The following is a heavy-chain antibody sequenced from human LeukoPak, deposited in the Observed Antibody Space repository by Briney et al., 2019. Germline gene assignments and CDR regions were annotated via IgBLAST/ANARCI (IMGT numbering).Heavy chain of an antibody. CDR3: AKRGNTISFFDP. Sequence: GGSLRLSCAASGLTFSNYAMYWVRQAPGKGLEWVSGLSAGGDFTYYADSVKGRFTISRDNSKNTLYMDMNSLRAEDTAVYYCAKRGNTISFFDPWGQGTLVTVSS. CDR1: GLTFSNYA. V-gene: IGHV3-23*01. J-gene: IGHJ5*02. D-gene: IGHD5-24*01. CDR2: LSAGGDFT.